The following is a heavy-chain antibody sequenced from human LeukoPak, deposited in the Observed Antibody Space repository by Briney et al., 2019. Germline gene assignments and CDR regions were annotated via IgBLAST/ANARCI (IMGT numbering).Heavy chain of an antibody. Sequence: SETLSLTCTVSGASIPSSYYWSWIRQPPGKGLECIGYISASGNTNYNPSLKSRVTISVDTSKSQFSLNLSSVTAADTAIYYCARLTGGGSYWGYFDYWGQGNLVTVSS. J-gene: IGHJ4*02. CDR1: GASIPSSYY. CDR2: ISASGNT. CDR3: ARLTGGGSYWGYFDY. D-gene: IGHD1-26*01. V-gene: IGHV4-4*09.